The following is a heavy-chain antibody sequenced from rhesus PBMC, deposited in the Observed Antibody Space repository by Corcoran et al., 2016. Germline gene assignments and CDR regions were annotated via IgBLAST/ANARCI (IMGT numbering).Heavy chain of an antibody. V-gene: IGHV4-93*02. J-gene: IGHJ4*01. D-gene: IGHD5-36*02. Sequence: QVQLQESGPGLVKPSETLSLTCAVSGYSISSSNWWSWIRQSRGKGLERIGFIYGGSRSTRYNPSLKSRVTISTDTSKNQFSLKRSSGTAADTAVYYCARRLATVTLSDFDYWGQGVLVTVSS. CDR2: IYGGSRST. CDR1: GYSISSSNW. CDR3: ARRLATVTLSDFDY.